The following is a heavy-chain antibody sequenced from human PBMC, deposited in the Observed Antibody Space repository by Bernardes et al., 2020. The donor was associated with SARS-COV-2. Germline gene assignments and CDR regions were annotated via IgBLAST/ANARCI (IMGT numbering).Heavy chain of an antibody. D-gene: IGHD6-25*01. CDR1: GYTLTELS. J-gene: IGHJ4*02. Sequence: ASVKVSCKVSGYTLTELSIHWVRQAPGKGLEWMGGFDPEDGETIYAQKFQGRLTTTEDKYTDTAYLELSNLRSEDTAVYYCATSGSTLRLPYDYWGQGT. CDR3: ATSGSTLRLPYDY. V-gene: IGHV1-24*01. CDR2: FDPEDGET.